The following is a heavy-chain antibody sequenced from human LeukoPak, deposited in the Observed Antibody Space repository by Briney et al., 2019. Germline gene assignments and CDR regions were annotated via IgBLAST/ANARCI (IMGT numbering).Heavy chain of an antibody. CDR3: ARTLYYDFWSGYYDAFDI. CDR1: GGSISSYY. V-gene: IGHV4-59*01. D-gene: IGHD3-3*01. J-gene: IGHJ3*02. CDR2: IYYSGST. Sequence: PPETLSLTCTVSGGSISSYYWSWIRQPPGKGLEWIGYIYYSGSTNYNPSLKSRVTISVDTSKNQFSLKLSSVTAADTAVYYCARTLYYDFWSGYYDAFDIWGQGTMVTVSS.